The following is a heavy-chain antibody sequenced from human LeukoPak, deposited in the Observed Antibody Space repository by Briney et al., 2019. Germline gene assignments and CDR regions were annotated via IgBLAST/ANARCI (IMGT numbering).Heavy chain of an antibody. D-gene: IGHD1-1*01. Sequence: ASVKVSCKASGYTFTGYYMHWVRQAPGQGLEWMGWINPNSGGTNYAQKFQGWVTMTRDTSISTAYMELSRLRSDDTAVYYCARTTDFEDYYGMDVWGQGTTATVSS. CDR3: ARTTDFEDYYGMDV. J-gene: IGHJ6*02. CDR1: GYTFTGYY. CDR2: INPNSGGT. V-gene: IGHV1-2*04.